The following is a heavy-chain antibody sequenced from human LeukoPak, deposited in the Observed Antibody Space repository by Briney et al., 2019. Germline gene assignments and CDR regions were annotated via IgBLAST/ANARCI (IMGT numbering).Heavy chain of an antibody. J-gene: IGHJ6*03. Sequence: GGSLRLSCVASGFTFSNYFMSWIRQSPGKGLEWIAYSTNRGATNHADSVKGRFTISRDNAKNSLHLQMISLRAEDTATYYCARVLSGRGSLYDYYYYMDVWGKGTTVTISS. CDR3: ARVLSGRGSLYDYYYYMDV. V-gene: IGHV3-11*01. CDR2: STNRGAT. D-gene: IGHD3-10*01. CDR1: GFTFSNYF.